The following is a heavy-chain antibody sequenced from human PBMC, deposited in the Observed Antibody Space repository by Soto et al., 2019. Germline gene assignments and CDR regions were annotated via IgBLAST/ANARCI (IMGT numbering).Heavy chain of an antibody. CDR1: GFSFTNYA. CDR2: ISGSGDGT. D-gene: IGHD1-26*01. Sequence: EVQLLESEGGLVQPGGSLRLSCAASGFSFTNYAVTWVRQAPGKGLEWVSAISGSGDGTYYADSVRGRFTISRDNSKSTVHLQMNSLRAEDTAVYFCAKRVKSGSTSVGNAMDVWGQGTTVTVSS. CDR3: AKRVKSGSTSVGNAMDV. J-gene: IGHJ6*02. V-gene: IGHV3-23*01.